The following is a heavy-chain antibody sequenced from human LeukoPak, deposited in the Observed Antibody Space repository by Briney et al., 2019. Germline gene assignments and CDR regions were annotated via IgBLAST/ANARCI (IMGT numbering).Heavy chain of an antibody. J-gene: IGHJ3*02. CDR1: GYSISSGYY. CDR2: IYHSGST. Sequence: PSETPSLTCTVSGYSISSGYYWGWSRQPPGKGLEWIGNIYHSGSTYYNPSLKSRVTISVDTSNNQFSLKLSSVTAADTAVYYCARPLSYYSDTSGDDAFDIWGQGTMVTVSS. D-gene: IGHD3-22*01. CDR3: ARPLSYYSDTSGDDAFDI. V-gene: IGHV4-38-2*02.